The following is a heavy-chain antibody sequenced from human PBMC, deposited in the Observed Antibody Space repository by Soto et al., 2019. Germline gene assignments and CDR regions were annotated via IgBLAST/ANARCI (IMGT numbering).Heavy chain of an antibody. V-gene: IGHV1-18*01. CDR1: GYTFSRYG. D-gene: IGHD2-8*01. CDR3: AKNGQPPYYYYGMDV. CDR2: ISGYNGDT. J-gene: IGHJ6*02. Sequence: QGQLVHSGPEAKKPGASVKVSCKASGYTFSRYGISWVRQAPGQGLEWMGWISGYNGDTRYGQKVQGRVTMTIDTSTYTAYMAFRSLTSDDTAIYYCAKNGQPPYYYYGMDVWGQVATGTVAS.